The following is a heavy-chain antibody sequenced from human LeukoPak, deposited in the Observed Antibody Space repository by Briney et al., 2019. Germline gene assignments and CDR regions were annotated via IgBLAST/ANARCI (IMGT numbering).Heavy chain of an antibody. D-gene: IGHD3-22*01. J-gene: IGHJ3*02. V-gene: IGHV4-4*07. CDR1: GGSISSYY. CDR3: ARGSVDYYDSSGYYRRNDAFDI. Sequence: SETLSLTCTVSGGSISSYYWSWIRQPAGKGLEWIGRIYTSGSTNYNPSLKSRVTMSVDTSKNQFSLKLSSVTAADTAVYYCARGSVDYYDSSGYYRRNDAFDIWGQGTLVTVSS. CDR2: IYTSGST.